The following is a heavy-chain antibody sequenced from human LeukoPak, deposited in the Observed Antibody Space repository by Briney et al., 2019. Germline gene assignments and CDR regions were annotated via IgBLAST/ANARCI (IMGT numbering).Heavy chain of an antibody. CDR2: INHSGST. CDR1: GYSISSGYY. V-gene: IGHV4-38-2*02. D-gene: IGHD7-27*01. J-gene: IGHJ4*02. CDR3: ARFWGENYFDY. Sequence: SETLSLTCTVSGYSISSGYYWGWIRQPPGKGLEWIGEINHSGSTNYNPSLKSRVTISVDTSKNQFSLRLSSVTAADTAVYYCARFWGENYFDYWGQGTLVTVSS.